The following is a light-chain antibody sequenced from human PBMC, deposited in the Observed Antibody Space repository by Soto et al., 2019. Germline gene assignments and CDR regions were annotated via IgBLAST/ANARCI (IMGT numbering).Light chain of an antibody. CDR2: GAS. J-gene: IGKJ1*01. CDR1: QSVSSSY. V-gene: IGKV3-20*01. CDR3: QQYGSSGT. Sequence: EIGLSQSPGTLSLSQGERATLSCRASQSVSSSYLAWYQQKPGQAPRLLIYGASSRATGIPDRFSGSGSGTDFTLTISRLEPEDFAVYYCQQYGSSGTFGQGTKVGI.